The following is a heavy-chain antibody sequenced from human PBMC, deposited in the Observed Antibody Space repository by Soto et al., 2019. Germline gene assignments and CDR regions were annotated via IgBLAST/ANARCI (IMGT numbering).Heavy chain of an antibody. D-gene: IGHD4-4*01. CDR2: IIPIFGTA. CDR3: ARVVTPYNWFDP. J-gene: IGHJ5*02. V-gene: IGHV1-69*13. CDR1: GCTFSSYA. Sequence: SVKVSCKASGCTFSSYAISCVRQAPGQGLEWMGGIIPIFGTANYAQKFQGRVTITADESTSTAYMELSSLRSEDTAVYYCARVVTPYNWFDPWGQGTLVTVSS.